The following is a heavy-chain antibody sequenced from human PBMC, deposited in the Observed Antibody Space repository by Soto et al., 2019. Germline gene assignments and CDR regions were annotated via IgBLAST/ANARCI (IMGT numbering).Heavy chain of an antibody. CDR3: ARVDIVVVPAAIPFDY. D-gene: IGHD2-2*01. CDR2: ISSSSSYI. CDR1: GFTFSSYS. J-gene: IGHJ4*02. V-gene: IGHV3-21*01. Sequence: GGSLRLSCVASGFTFSSYSMNWVRQAPGKGLEWVSSISSSSSYIYYADSVKGRFTISRDNAKNSLYLQMNSLRAEDTAVYYCARVDIVVVPAAIPFDYWGQGTLVTVSS.